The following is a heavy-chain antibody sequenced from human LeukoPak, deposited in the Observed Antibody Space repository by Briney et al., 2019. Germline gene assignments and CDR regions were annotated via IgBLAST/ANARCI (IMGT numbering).Heavy chain of an antibody. CDR3: ARDTKGYMDV. D-gene: IGHD2-2*01. J-gene: IGHJ6*03. V-gene: IGHV3-20*04. Sequence: AGGSLRLSCAASGFTFDDYGMSWVRQAPGKGLEWVSGINWNGGSTGYADSVKGRFTISRDNAENSLYLQMNSLRAEDTALYYCARDTKGYMDVWGKGTTVTVSS. CDR2: INWNGGST. CDR1: GFTFDDYG.